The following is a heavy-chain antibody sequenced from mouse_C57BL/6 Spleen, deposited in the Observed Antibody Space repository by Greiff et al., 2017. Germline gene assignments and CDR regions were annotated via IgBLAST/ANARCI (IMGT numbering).Heavy chain of an antibody. V-gene: IGHV14-2*01. CDR2: IDPEDGET. CDR3: ARNGIITTVVAPWYFDV. J-gene: IGHJ1*03. D-gene: IGHD1-1*01. Sequence: EVKLVESGAELVKPGASVKLSCTASGFNIKDYYMHWVKQRTEQGLEWIGRIDPEDGETKYAPKFQGKATITADTSSNTAYLQLSSLTSEDTAVYYCARNGIITTVVAPWYFDVWGTGTTVTVSS. CDR1: GFNIKDYY.